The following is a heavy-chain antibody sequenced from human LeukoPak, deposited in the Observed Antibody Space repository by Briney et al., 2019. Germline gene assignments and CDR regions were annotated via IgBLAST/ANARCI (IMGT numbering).Heavy chain of an antibody. CDR3: ARDINSSGWYVRTEYSQH. Sequence: PSETLSLTCTVSGGSISSSSYYWGWIRQPPGKGLEWIGSIYYSGSTYYNPSLKSRVTISVDTSKNQFSLKLSSVTAADTAVYYCARDINSSGWYVRTEYSQHWGQGTLVTVSS. V-gene: IGHV4-39*07. D-gene: IGHD6-19*01. CDR2: IYYSGST. J-gene: IGHJ1*01. CDR1: GGSISSSSYY.